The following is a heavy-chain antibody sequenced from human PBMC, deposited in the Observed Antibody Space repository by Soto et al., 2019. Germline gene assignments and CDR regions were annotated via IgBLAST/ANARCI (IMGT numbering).Heavy chain of an antibody. Sequence: SETLSLTCTVSGGSISISSYYWGWIRQPPGKGLEWIGSIYYSGSTYYNPSLKSRVTISVDTSKNQFSLKLSSVTAADTAVYYCARRITNEALLWSSYYHYGMDVWGQGPTFTVSS. J-gene: IGHJ6*02. D-gene: IGHD2-2*01. V-gene: IGHV4-39*01. CDR1: GGSISISSYY. CDR2: IYYSGST. CDR3: ARRITNEALLWSSYYHYGMDV.